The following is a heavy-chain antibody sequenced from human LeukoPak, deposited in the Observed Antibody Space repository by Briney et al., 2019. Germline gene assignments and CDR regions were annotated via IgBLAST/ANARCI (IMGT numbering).Heavy chain of an antibody. J-gene: IGHJ4*02. D-gene: IGHD6-13*01. CDR2: ISGSGGST. CDR1: GFTFSSYA. V-gene: IGHV3-23*01. Sequence: GGSLRLSCAASGFTFSSYAMSWVRQAPGKGLEWVSTISGSGGSTYYADSVKGRFTISRDNSKNTMYLQMNSLRAEDTAVYYCAKDRSGGRSWYSFDYWGRGTLVTVSS. CDR3: AKDRSGGRSWYSFDY.